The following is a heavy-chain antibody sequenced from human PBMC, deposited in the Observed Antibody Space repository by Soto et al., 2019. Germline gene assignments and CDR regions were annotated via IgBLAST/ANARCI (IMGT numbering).Heavy chain of an antibody. J-gene: IGHJ4*02. D-gene: IGHD3-22*01. Sequence: PSETLSLTCTVSGGSISSYYWGWIRQPPGKGLEWIGSIYYSGSTYYNPSLKIRVTISVDTSKNQSSLKLSSVTAADTAVYYCARYFREDNYYDSSGYLYYFDYWGQGTLVTVSS. CDR2: IYYSGST. CDR1: GGSISSYY. CDR3: ARYFREDNYYDSSGYLYYFDY. V-gene: IGHV4-39*01.